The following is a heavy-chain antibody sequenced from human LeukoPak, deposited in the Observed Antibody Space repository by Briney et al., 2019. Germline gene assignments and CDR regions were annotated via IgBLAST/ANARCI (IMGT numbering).Heavy chain of an antibody. V-gene: IGHV1-2*02. CDR1: GYTFTGYY. CDR2: INPNSGGT. J-gene: IGHJ4*02. D-gene: IGHD5-18*01. Sequence: GASVKVSCKASGYTFTGYYMHWVRQAPGQGLEWMGWINPNSGGTNYAQKLQGRVTMTTDTSTSTAYMELRSLRSDDTAVYYCARDLKLRIQLWGDYFDYWGQGTLVTVSS. CDR3: ARDLKLRIQLWGDYFDY.